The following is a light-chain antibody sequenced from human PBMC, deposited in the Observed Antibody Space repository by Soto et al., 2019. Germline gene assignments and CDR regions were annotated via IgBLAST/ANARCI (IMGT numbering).Light chain of an antibody. CDR2: LEGSGNY. CDR1: SGHSSYI. Sequence: QPVLTQSSSASACLGSSVNLTCTLSSGHSSYIIAWHQQQPGKAPRYLMKLEGSGNYKKGSGVPDRFSGSSSGADRYLTISNLQFEDEADYYCETWDSNTRVFGGGTKLTVL. V-gene: IGLV4-60*02. CDR3: ETWDSNTRV. J-gene: IGLJ3*02.